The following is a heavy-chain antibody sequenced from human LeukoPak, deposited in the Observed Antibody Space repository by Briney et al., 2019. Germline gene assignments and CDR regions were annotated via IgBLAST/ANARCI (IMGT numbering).Heavy chain of an antibody. CDR3: ARHMSQDIVLITN. Sequence: SQTLSLTCAVSGYSISSGYYWGWIRQPPGKGLEWIGSIYHSGSTYYNPSLKSRVTISVDTSKNQFSLKLSSVTAADTAVYYCARHMSQDIVLITNWGQGTLVTVSS. J-gene: IGHJ4*02. D-gene: IGHD2-8*01. CDR1: GYSISSGYY. CDR2: IYHSGST. V-gene: IGHV4-38-2*01.